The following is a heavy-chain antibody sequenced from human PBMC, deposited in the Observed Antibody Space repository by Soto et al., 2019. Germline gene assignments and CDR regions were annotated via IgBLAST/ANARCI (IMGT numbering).Heavy chain of an antibody. D-gene: IGHD2-2*02. J-gene: IGHJ6*02. CDR1: GGSVSSGSSY. V-gene: IGHV4-61*01. Sequence: TSETPSLTCSVSGGSVSSGSSYWSWIRQPPGKGLEWIGFIYNSETFNYNPSLKSRVTLSVDTSKHQFSLKLRSVIVADTAVYHCARFVRSCSGTTCYTRADVWGQGTTVTVSS. CDR2: IYNSETF. CDR3: ARFVRSCSGTTCYTRADV.